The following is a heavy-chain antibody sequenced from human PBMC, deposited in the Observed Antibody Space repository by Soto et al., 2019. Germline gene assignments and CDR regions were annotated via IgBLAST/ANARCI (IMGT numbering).Heavy chain of an antibody. V-gene: IGHV3-43*01. Sequence: QPGGSLRLSFAASGVTFHGYTMHWVGQAPGKGLEWVSLINWDGTNKYYADSVKGRFTISRDNGKNSLYLQMNSLRTEDTALYYCAKEAGTIYFDYWGQGALVTVSS. CDR3: AKEAGTIYFDY. D-gene: IGHD6-13*01. J-gene: IGHJ4*02. CDR2: INWDGTNK. CDR1: GVTFHGYT.